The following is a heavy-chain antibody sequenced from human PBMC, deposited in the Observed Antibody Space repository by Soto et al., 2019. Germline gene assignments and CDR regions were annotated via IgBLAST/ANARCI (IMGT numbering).Heavy chain of an antibody. CDR1: GFTFSSYA. J-gene: IGHJ6*02. CDR3: AKDERVTMIVVVTHFYYYGMDV. V-gene: IGHV3-23*01. D-gene: IGHD3-22*01. CDR2: ISGSGGST. Sequence: GGSLRLSCAASGFTFSSYAMSWVRQAPGKGLEWVSAISGSGGSTYYADSVKGRFTISRDNSKNTLYLQMNSLRAEDTAVYYCAKDERVTMIVVVTHFYYYGMDVWGQGTTVTVSS.